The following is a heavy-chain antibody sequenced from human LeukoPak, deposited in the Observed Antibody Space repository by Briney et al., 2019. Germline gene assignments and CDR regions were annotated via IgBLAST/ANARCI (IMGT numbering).Heavy chain of an antibody. CDR1: VGSISNYY. V-gene: IGHV4-59*01. CDR2: IYYSGST. CDR3: ARGTHSYYGSGFDY. J-gene: IGHJ4*02. Sequence: SETLSLTCTVSVGSISNYYWSWIRQPPGKGLEWIGYIYYSGSTNYNPSLKSRVTISVDTSKNQFSLKLSSVTAADTAVYYCARGTHSYYGSGFDYWGQGTLVTVSS. D-gene: IGHD3-10*01.